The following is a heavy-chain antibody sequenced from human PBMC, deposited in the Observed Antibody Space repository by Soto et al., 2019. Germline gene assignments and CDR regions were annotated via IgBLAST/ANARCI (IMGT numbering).Heavy chain of an antibody. CDR2: IYHTVNT. CDR3: ARLQYTVVTALDI. D-gene: IGHD2-15*01. Sequence: SETLSLTCSVSGVSIGNHFWSWIRQAPGKGPELVGYIYHTVNTKYNPALKSRVTISMDTSKNQLSLQLSSVTAADTAVYYCARLQYTVVTALDIWGKWTTVTVS. CDR1: GVSIGNHF. J-gene: IGHJ6*03. V-gene: IGHV4-59*11.